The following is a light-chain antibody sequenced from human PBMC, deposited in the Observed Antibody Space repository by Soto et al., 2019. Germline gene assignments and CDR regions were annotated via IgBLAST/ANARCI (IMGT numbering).Light chain of an antibody. V-gene: IGLV2-11*01. J-gene: IGLJ1*01. CDR1: SSDVGGYNY. CDR3: YSYAGRYTYV. CDR2: DVP. Sequence: QSALTQPRSVSGSPGQSVTIACTGTSSDVGGYNYVSWYQQQPGKAPKLIIYDVPTPPSGVPDRFSGSKSGNTASLTISGLQAEDEADYYCYSYAGRYTYVFGTGTKLTVL.